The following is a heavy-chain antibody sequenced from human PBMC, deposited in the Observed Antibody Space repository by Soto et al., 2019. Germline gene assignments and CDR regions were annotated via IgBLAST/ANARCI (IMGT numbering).Heavy chain of an antibody. CDR3: ARGSARYYNYFDY. D-gene: IGHD1-26*01. CDR1: GYTFTSYG. CDR2: ISAYNGNT. J-gene: IGHJ4*02. Sequence: ASVKVSCKASGYTFTSYGISWVRQAPGQGLEWMGWISAYNGNTNYAQKLQGRVTMTTDTSKNQFSLKLSSVTAADTAVYYCARGSARYYNYFDYWGQGTLVTVSS. V-gene: IGHV1-18*01.